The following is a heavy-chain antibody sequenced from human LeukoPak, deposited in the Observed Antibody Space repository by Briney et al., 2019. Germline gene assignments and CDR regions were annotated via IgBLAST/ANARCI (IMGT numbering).Heavy chain of an antibody. Sequence: GGSLRLSCAASGFTFSSYTMSWVRQAPGKGLEWVSSTSSGSSYIYYADSVKGRFTISRDNAKNSLYLQMNSLRAEDTAVYYCATAATTGGSLVFDYWGQGTLVTVSS. CDR2: TSSGSSYI. D-gene: IGHD3-16*01. J-gene: IGHJ4*02. CDR3: ATAATTGGSLVFDY. V-gene: IGHV3-21*01. CDR1: GFTFSSYT.